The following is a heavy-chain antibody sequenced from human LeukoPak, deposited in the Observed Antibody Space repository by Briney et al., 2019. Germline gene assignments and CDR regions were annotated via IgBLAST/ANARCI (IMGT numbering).Heavy chain of an antibody. V-gene: IGHV3-73*01. CDR2: IRSKANSYAT. J-gene: IGHJ6*02. D-gene: IGHD6-13*01. CDR3: TRHSGIAAAGTPVGAYGMDV. CDR1: GFTFSSSA. Sequence: GGSLRLSCAASGFTFSSSAMHWVRQASGKGLEWVGRIRSKANSYATAYAASVKGRFTISRDDSKNTAYLQMNSLKTEDTAVYYCTRHSGIAAAGTPVGAYGMDVWGQGTTVTVSS.